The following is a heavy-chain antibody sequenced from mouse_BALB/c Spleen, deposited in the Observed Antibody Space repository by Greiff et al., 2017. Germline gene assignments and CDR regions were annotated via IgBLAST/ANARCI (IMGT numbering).Heavy chain of an antibody. CDR2: ISSGGSYT. Sequence: EVQLVESGGGLVKPGGSLKLSCAASGFTFSSYAMSWVRQTPEKRLEWVAEISSGGSYTYYPDTVTGRYTITRDTAKNTRYLEMSSLGSEDTAVYYCAKEFAYWGQGTLVTVSA. J-gene: IGHJ3*01. CDR1: GFTFSSYA. CDR3: AKEFAY. V-gene: IGHV5-9-4*01.